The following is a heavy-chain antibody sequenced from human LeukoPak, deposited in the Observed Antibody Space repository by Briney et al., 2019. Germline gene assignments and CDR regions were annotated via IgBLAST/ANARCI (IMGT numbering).Heavy chain of an antibody. V-gene: IGHV3-30-3*01. CDR1: GSTFSSYA. D-gene: IGHD3-22*01. Sequence: GGSLRLSCAASGSTFSSYAMHWVRQAPGKGLEWVAVISYDGSNKYYADSVKGRFTISRDNSKNTLYLQMNSLRAEDTAVYYCARDRYYDSSGYYYFDYWGQGTLVTVSS. CDR3: ARDRYYDSSGYYYFDY. CDR2: ISYDGSNK. J-gene: IGHJ4*02.